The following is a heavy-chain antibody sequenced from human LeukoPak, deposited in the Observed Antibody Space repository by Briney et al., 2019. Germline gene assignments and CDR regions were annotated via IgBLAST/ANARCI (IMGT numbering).Heavy chain of an antibody. CDR3: AKTYYYDSSGPLDY. Sequence: GGSLRLSCAASGFTVSSNYMSWVRQAPGKGLEWVSVIYSGGSTYYADSVKGRFTISRDNSKNTLYLQMNSLRAEDTAVYYCAKTYYYDSSGPLDYWGQGTLVTVSS. V-gene: IGHV3-53*01. CDR2: IYSGGST. D-gene: IGHD3-22*01. J-gene: IGHJ4*02. CDR1: GFTVSSNY.